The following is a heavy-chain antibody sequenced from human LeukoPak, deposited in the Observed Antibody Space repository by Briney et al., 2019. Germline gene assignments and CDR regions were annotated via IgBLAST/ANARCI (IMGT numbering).Heavy chain of an antibody. Sequence: GASVKVSCKASGGTFSSYAISWVRQAPGQGLEWMGGITPIFGTANYAQKFQGRVTITADESTSTAYMELSSLRSEDTAVYYCARPNSSSWYRDYYYYMDVWGKGTTVTVSS. J-gene: IGHJ6*03. CDR3: ARPNSSSWYRDYYYYMDV. CDR2: ITPIFGTA. D-gene: IGHD6-13*01. V-gene: IGHV1-69*13. CDR1: GGTFSSYA.